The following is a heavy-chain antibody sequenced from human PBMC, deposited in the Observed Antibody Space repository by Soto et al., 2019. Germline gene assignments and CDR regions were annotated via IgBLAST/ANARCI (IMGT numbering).Heavy chain of an antibody. V-gene: IGHV1-2*02. Sequence: ASVKVSCKASGYTFTGYYVHWVRQAPGQGLEWMGWINPNSGDTYLAQRFQGRVTMNRDTSIGTAYMELRGLTSDDAAEYYCAKGGAIVAAGTRVYLYNAMDVWGQGTTVTVSS. D-gene: IGHD1-26*01. CDR3: AKGGAIVAAGTRVYLYNAMDV. J-gene: IGHJ6*02. CDR1: GYTFTGYY. CDR2: INPNSGDT.